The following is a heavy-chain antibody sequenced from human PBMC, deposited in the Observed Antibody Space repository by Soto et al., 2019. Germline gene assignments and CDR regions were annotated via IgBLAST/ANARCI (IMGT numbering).Heavy chain of an antibody. CDR3: ARVFGNFRSGYQIDY. Sequence: SETLSLTCTVSGGSISSNYWTWIRQPPGKALEWIGHIHASGTTYYSPSLSGRIAISLDTSKNQSSLRLTSVTTADTAVYYCARVFGNFRSGYQIDYWGQGTRVTVSS. CDR2: IHASGTT. V-gene: IGHV4-59*01. CDR1: GGSISSNY. J-gene: IGHJ4*02. D-gene: IGHD3-3*01.